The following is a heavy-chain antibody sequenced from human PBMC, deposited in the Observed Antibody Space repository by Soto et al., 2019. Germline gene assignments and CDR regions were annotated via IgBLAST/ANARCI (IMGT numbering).Heavy chain of an antibody. CDR3: ARDGAVAGDSNFDY. J-gene: IGHJ4*02. D-gene: IGHD6-19*01. V-gene: IGHV1-3*01. CDR2: INAGNGNT. CDR1: GYTFTRYA. Sequence: QVQLVQSGAEVKKPGASVKVSCKASGYTFTRYAMHWVRQAPGQRLEWMGCINAGNGNTKFSQKFQGRVTITTDTSASTAYMELSSLRSEDTAVYYCARDGAVAGDSNFDYWGQGTLVTVSS.